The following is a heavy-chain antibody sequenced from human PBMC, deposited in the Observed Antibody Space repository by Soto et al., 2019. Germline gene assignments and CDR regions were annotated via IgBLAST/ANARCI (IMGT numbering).Heavy chain of an antibody. D-gene: IGHD1-26*01. Sequence: CGSLRLSCAASGFTLSSNYMSWVRQAPGKGLEWVSVIYSGGSTYYADSVKGRFTISRDNSKNTLYLQMNSLRAEDTAVYYCARVVGATEPYFDSWGQGTLVTVSS. CDR3: ARVVGATEPYFDS. V-gene: IGHV3-53*01. CDR2: IYSGGST. CDR1: GFTLSSNY. J-gene: IGHJ4*02.